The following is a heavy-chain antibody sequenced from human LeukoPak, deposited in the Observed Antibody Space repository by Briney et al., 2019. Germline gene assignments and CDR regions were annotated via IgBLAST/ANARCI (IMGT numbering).Heavy chain of an antibody. J-gene: IGHJ6*03. CDR3: ARVASELLEWYYYYYMDV. D-gene: IGHD3-3*01. CDR1: GYTFTSYD. CDR2: MNPNSGNT. V-gene: IGHV1-8*02. Sequence: GASVKVSCKASGYTFTSYDINWVRQATGQGLEWMGWMNPNSGNTGYAQKFQGRVTMTGNTSISTAYMELSSLRSEDTAVYYCARVASELLEWYYYYYMDVWGKGTTVTVSS.